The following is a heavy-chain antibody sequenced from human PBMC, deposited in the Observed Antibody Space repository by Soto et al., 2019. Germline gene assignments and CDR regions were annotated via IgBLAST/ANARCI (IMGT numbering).Heavy chain of an antibody. CDR2: IHHTGDT. V-gene: IGHV4-4*02. Sequence: QVQLQESGPGLVKPSETLSLTCAVSGDSITNNKWWTWVRQPPAKGLEWIGAIHHTGDTHYNPSLKNPLTISVDKSKNHFSLQLTSVTAADTAVYYCARDLPGNGLDFDNGGQGTLVTVSS. D-gene: IGHD2-8*01. J-gene: IGHJ4*02. CDR3: ARDLPGNGLDFDN. CDR1: GDSITNNKW.